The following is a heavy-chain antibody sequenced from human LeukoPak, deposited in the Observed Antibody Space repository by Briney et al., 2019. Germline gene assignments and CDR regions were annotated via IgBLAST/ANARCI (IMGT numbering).Heavy chain of an antibody. V-gene: IGHV3-23*01. Sequence: GGSLRLSCAASGFTFSSYAMSWVRQAPGKGLEWVSAISGSGGSTYYADSVKGRFTISRDNAKNSLYLQMNSLRAEDTAVYYCARDYGSYYEGYFQHWGQGTLVTVSS. D-gene: IGHD1-26*01. CDR1: GFTFSSYA. J-gene: IGHJ1*01. CDR2: ISGSGGST. CDR3: ARDYGSYYEGYFQH.